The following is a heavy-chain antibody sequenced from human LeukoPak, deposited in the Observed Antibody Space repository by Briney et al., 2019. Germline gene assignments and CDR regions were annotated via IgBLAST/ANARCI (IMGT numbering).Heavy chain of an antibody. CDR3: ASEGDRYYDILTGYLDY. CDR2: IIPIFGTA. J-gene: IGHJ4*02. D-gene: IGHD3-9*01. Sequence: ASVKVSCKASGGTFSSYAISWVRQAPGQGLEWMGGIIPIFGTANYAQKFQGRVTITTDESTSTAYMELSSLRSEDTAVYYCASEGDRYYDILTGYLDYWGQGTLVTVSS. V-gene: IGHV1-69*05. CDR1: GGTFSSYA.